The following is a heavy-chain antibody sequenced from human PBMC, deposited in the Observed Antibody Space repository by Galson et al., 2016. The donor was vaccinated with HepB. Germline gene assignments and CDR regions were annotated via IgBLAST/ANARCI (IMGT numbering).Heavy chain of an antibody. Sequence: ETLSLTCTVSGGSISSSSWSWIRQPPGKGLEWIGYIYDSGSTNYNPSLKSRVTISVVTTKNQLSLKLSSVTAADTARYYCTRSPPWARYYGMDVWGQGTTVTVSS. V-gene: IGHV4-59*01. CDR2: IYDSGST. J-gene: IGHJ6*02. CDR1: GGSISSSS. CDR3: TRSPPWARYYGMDV. D-gene: IGHD1-26*01.